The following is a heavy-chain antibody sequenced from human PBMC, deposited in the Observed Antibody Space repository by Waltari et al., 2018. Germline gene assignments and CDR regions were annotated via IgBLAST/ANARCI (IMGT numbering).Heavy chain of an antibody. CDR2: IWFDGSAK. D-gene: IGHD6-6*01. J-gene: IGHJ5*02. CDR1: GFTFDSYG. CDR3: ARYMHSSSSALGWLDP. Sequence: QVQLVESGGGVVQSGRALRLSCVASGFTFDSYGMHWVRQAPGKALEWVALIWFDGSAKYYADSVKGRFTVSRDNSKNTFYLQLNSLRAEDTAVYYCARYMHSSSSALGWLDPWGQGTLVTVSS. V-gene: IGHV3-33*01.